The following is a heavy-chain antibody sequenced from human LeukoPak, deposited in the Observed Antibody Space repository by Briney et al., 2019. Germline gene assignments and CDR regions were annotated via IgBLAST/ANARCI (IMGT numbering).Heavy chain of an antibody. J-gene: IGHJ4*02. CDR3: ARASYYYDSSGYPGYYFDY. D-gene: IGHD3-22*01. V-gene: IGHV1-69*13. Sequence: SVKVSCKASGGTFSSYAISWVRQAPGQGLEWMGGIIPIFGTANYAQKFQGRVTITADESTSTAYMELSSLRSEDTAVYYCARASYYYDSSGYPGYYFDYWGQGTLVTVSS. CDR1: GGTFSSYA. CDR2: IIPIFGTA.